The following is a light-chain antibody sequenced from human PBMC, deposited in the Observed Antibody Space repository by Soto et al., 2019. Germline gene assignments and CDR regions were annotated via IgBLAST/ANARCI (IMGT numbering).Light chain of an antibody. Sequence: LTQPASVSGSPGQSITISCTGTSSDVGGYNYVSWYQQHPGKAPKPMIYEVSNRPSGVSNRFSGSKSGNTASLTISGLQAEDGADYYCSSYTSSSTYVFGTGTKVTVL. CDR1: SSDVGGYNY. CDR3: SSYTSSSTYV. V-gene: IGLV2-14*01. CDR2: EVS. J-gene: IGLJ1*01.